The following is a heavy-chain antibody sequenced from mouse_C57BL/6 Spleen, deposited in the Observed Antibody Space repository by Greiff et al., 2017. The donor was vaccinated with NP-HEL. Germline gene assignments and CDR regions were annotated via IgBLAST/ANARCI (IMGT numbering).Heavy chain of an antibody. CDR2: IDPSDSYT. V-gene: IGHV1-69*01. Sequence: QVQLQQPGAELVMPGASVKLSCKASGYTFTSYWMHWVKQRPGQGLEWIGEIDPSDSYTNYNQKFKGKSTLTVDKSSSTAYMQLSSLTSEDSAVYYCARGGSNWDVWYFDVWGTGTTVTVSS. CDR3: ARGGSNWDVWYFDV. J-gene: IGHJ1*03. D-gene: IGHD4-1*01. CDR1: GYTFTSYW.